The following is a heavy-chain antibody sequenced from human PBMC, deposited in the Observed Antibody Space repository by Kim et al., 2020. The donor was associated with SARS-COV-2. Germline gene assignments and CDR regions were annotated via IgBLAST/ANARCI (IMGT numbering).Heavy chain of an antibody. CDR2: ISGDGGST. CDR1: GFTFDDYA. J-gene: IGHJ6*02. Sequence: GGSLRLSCAASGFTFDDYAMHWVRQAPGKGLEWVSLISGDGGSTYYADSVKGRFTISRDNSKNSLYLQMNSLRTEDTALYYCAKDGEGGFGYYYYYGMDVWGQGTTVTVSS. D-gene: IGHD5-12*01. V-gene: IGHV3-43*02. CDR3: AKDGEGGFGYYYYYGMDV.